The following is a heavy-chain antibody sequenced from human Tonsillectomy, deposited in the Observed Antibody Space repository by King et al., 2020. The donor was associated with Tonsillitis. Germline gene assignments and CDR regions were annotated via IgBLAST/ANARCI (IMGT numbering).Heavy chain of an antibody. Sequence: VQLVESGGVVVQPGGSLRLSCAASGFTFDDYTMHWVRQAPGKGLEWVSLISWDAGIAYYADSVKGRFTISRDNSKNSLYLQMNSLRTDDTALYYCAKGAPAVVGILDYWGQGTLVTVAS. D-gene: IGHD6-19*01. V-gene: IGHV3-43*01. CDR3: AKGAPAVVGILDY. J-gene: IGHJ4*02. CDR1: GFTFDDYT. CDR2: ISWDAGIA.